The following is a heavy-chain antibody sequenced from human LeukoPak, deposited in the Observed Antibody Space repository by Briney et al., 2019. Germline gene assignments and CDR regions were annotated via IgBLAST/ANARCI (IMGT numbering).Heavy chain of an antibody. CDR2: INPNSGGT. Sequence: ASVKVSCKASGYTFTGYYMHWLRQAPGQGLEWMGRINPNSGGTNYAQKFQGRVTMTRDTSISTAYMELSRLRSDDTAVYYCARAGSGYCSGGSCYHDYFDYWGQGTLVTVSS. V-gene: IGHV1-2*06. CDR3: ARAGSGYCSGGSCYHDYFDY. D-gene: IGHD2-15*01. J-gene: IGHJ4*02. CDR1: GYTFTGYY.